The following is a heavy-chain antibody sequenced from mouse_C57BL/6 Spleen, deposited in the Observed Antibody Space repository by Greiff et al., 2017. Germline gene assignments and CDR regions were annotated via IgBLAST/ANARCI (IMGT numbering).Heavy chain of an antibody. Sequence: VQLKQSGPELVKPGASVKISCKASGYSFTDYNMNWVKQSNGKSLEWIGVINPNYGTTSYNQKFKGKATLTVDQSSSTAYMQLNSLTSEDSAVFYCAPSYGSSYTWFAYWGQGTLVTVSA. CDR2: INPNYGTT. J-gene: IGHJ3*01. CDR1: GYSFTDYN. V-gene: IGHV1-39*01. D-gene: IGHD1-1*01. CDR3: APSYGSSYTWFAY.